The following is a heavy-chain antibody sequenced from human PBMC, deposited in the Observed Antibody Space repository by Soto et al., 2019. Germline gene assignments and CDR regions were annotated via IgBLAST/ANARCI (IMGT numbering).Heavy chain of an antibody. CDR3: ARDYRPSTENYYYYGMDV. Sequence: QVQLQESGPGLVKPSETLSLTCTVSGGSISSYNWSWIRQPPGNGLEWIGYIYYSGSTNYNPSLKSRVTISVDTSKNQFSLKLSSVTAADTAVYCCARDYRPSTENYYYYGMDVWGQGTTVTVSS. CDR1: GGSISSYN. V-gene: IGHV4-59*01. J-gene: IGHJ6*02. CDR2: IYYSGST.